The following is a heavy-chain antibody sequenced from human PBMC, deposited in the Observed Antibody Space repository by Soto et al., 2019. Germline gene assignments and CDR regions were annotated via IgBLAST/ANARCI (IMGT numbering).Heavy chain of an antibody. D-gene: IGHD1-26*01. J-gene: IGHJ6*02. V-gene: IGHV1-2*04. CDR1: GYTFTGYY. CDR2: INPNSGGT. Sequence: ASVKVSCKASGYTFTGYYMHWVRQAPGQGLEWMGWINPNSGGTNYAQKFQGWVTMTRDTSISTAYMELSRLRSDDTAVYYCAREVGATYYYYGMDVWGQGTTVTVS. CDR3: AREVGATYYYYGMDV.